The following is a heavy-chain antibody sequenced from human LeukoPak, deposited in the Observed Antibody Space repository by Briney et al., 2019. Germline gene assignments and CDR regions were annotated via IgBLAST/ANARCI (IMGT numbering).Heavy chain of an antibody. CDR3: ARDLRFYYDSSGYPDY. CDR2: IYSGGST. J-gene: IGHJ4*02. CDR1: GFTVSSNY. Sequence: GGSLRLSCAASGFTVSSNYMSWVRQAPGKGLEWVSVIYSGGSTYYADSVKGRFTISRDNAKNSLYLQMNSLRAEDTAVYYCARDLRFYYDSSGYPDYWGQGTLVTVSS. D-gene: IGHD3-22*01. V-gene: IGHV3-66*01.